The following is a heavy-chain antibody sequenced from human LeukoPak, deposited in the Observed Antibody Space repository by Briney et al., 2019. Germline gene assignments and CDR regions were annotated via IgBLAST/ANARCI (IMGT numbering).Heavy chain of an antibody. CDR3: AKDKGSSGWQDAFDI. CDR2: VSWNSDNI. Sequence: PGGSLRLSCAASGFTFDDYAMHWVRQAPGKGLEWVSGVSWNSDNIGYADSVKGRFTISRDNAKNSLYLQMNSLRAEDTALYYCAKDKGSSGWQDAFDIWGQGTMVTVSS. D-gene: IGHD6-19*01. CDR1: GFTFDDYA. J-gene: IGHJ3*02. V-gene: IGHV3-9*01.